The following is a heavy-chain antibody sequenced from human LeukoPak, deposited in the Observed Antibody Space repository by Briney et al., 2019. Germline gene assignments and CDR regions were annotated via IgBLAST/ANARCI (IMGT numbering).Heavy chain of an antibody. CDR1: GGTFSSYA. CDR3: AREANPPLRYFDWLSSAWYFDY. J-gene: IGHJ4*02. D-gene: IGHD3-9*01. CDR2: IIPIFGTA. V-gene: IGHV1-69*05. Sequence: SVKVSCKASGGTFSSYAISWVRQAPGQGLEWMGGIIPIFGTANYAQKLQGRVTMTTDTSTSTAYMELRSLRSDDTAVYYCAREANPPLRYFDWLSSAWYFDYWGQGTLVTVSS.